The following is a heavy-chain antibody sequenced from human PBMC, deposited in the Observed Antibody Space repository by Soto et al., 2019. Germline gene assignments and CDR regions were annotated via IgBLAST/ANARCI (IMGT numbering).Heavy chain of an antibody. CDR1: GGSISSYY. J-gene: IGHJ5*02. CDR2: IYTSGST. V-gene: IGHV4-4*07. CDR3: ARGDSSSWYPSWFDP. D-gene: IGHD6-13*01. Sequence: PSETLSLTCTVSGGSISSYYWSWIRQPAGKGLEWIGRIYTSGSTNYNPSLKSRVTMSVDTSKNQFSLKLSSVTAADTAVYYCARGDSSSWYPSWFDPRREGTLVTVSS.